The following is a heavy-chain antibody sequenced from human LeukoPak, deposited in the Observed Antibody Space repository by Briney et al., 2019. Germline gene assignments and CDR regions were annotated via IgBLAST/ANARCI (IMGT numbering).Heavy chain of an antibody. Sequence: GGSLRLSCAASGFTFSSYAMHWVRQAPGKGLEWVAVISYDGSNKYYADSVKGRFTISRDNAKNSLYLQMNSLRDKDSAVYYCARDQGIFDYWGQGTLVTVSS. J-gene: IGHJ4*02. CDR2: ISYDGSNK. CDR3: ARDQGIFDY. V-gene: IGHV3-30-3*01. CDR1: GFTFSSYA.